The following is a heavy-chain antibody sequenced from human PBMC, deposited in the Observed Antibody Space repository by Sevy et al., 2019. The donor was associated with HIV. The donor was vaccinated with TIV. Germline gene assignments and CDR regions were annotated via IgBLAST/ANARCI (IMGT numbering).Heavy chain of an antibody. J-gene: IGHJ4*02. Sequence: SETLSLTCTVSDSSINDGFSYWGWIRQSPGKGLEWIGTIHYSGATDYNPSLKSRVTISADASNKHFSLKVTSVTAADTVIYYCARHLPGRGYYGSRPYYAIDYWGQGALVTVSS. V-gene: IGHV4-39*01. D-gene: IGHD3-10*01. CDR3: ARHLPGRGYYGSRPYYAIDY. CDR1: DSSINDGFSY. CDR2: IHYSGAT.